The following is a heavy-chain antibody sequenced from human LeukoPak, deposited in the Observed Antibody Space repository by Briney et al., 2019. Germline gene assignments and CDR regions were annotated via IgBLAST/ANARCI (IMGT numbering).Heavy chain of an antibody. D-gene: IGHD6-13*01. Sequence: PGGSLRLSCAASGFTFSSYEMNWVRQAPGKGLEWVSYISSSGSTIYYPDSVKGRFTISRDNAKNSLYLQMNSLRAEDTAVYYCARESAWSSSSMFDYWGQGTLVTVSS. CDR3: ARESAWSSSSMFDY. CDR2: ISSSGSTI. CDR1: GFTFSSYE. V-gene: IGHV3-48*03. J-gene: IGHJ4*02.